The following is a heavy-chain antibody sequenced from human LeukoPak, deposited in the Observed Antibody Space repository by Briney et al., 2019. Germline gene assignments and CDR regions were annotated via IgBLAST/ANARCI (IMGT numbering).Heavy chain of an antibody. CDR1: GFTFSSYA. CDR3: ARDLSYGDSGFDY. D-gene: IGHD4-17*01. CDR2: ISYDGSNK. J-gene: IGHJ4*02. Sequence: PGGSLRLSCAASGFTFSSYAMHWVRQAPDKGLEWVAVISYDGSNKYYADSVKGRFTISRDNSKNTLYLQMNSLRAEDTAVYYCARDLSYGDSGFDYWGQGTLVTVSS. V-gene: IGHV3-30-3*01.